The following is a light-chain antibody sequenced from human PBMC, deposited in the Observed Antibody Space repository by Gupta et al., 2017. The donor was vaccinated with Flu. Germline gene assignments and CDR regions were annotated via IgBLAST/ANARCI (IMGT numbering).Light chain of an antibody. CDR3: GTWDSSLSAGV. V-gene: IGLV1-51*02. Sequence: TVTISCSGSSSNIGIHYVSWYQHLPGTAPKLLIYENTERPSGIPDRFSGSKSGTSATLGITGLQTGDEADYYCGTWDSSLSAGVFGGGTKLTVL. CDR1: SSNIGIHY. CDR2: ENT. J-gene: IGLJ3*02.